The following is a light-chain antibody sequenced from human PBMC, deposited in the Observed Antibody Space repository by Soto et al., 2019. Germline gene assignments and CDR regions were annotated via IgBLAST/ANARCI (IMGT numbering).Light chain of an antibody. CDR1: SSNIGNSY. J-gene: IGLJ2*01. CDR2: ENN. Sequence: QSVLTQPPSVSAAPGQKVTISCSGISSNIGNSYVSWYQQLPGTAPKFLIYENNKRPSGIPDRFSGSKSGTSATLGITGLQTGDEADYYCGTWDSSLSAVVFGGGTQLTVL. V-gene: IGLV1-51*02. CDR3: GTWDSSLSAVV.